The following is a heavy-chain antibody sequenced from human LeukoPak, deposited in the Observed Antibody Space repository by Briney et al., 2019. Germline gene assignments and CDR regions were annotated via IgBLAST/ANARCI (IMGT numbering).Heavy chain of an antibody. CDR2: IIPIFGTA. CDR3: ASRRGYGDYVD. D-gene: IGHD4-17*01. J-gene: IGHJ4*02. V-gene: IGHV1-69*01. CDR1: GFTFSSYA. Sequence: GGSLRLSCAASGFTFSSYAISWVRQAPGQGLEWMGGIIPIFGTANYAQKFQGRVTITADESTSTAYMELSSLRSEDTAVYYCASRRGYGDYVDWGQGTLVTVSS.